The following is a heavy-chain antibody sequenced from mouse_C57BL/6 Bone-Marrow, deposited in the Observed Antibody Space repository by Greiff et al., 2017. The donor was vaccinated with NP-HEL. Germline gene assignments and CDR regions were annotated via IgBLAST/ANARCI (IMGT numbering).Heavy chain of an antibody. Sequence: QVQLQQPGAELVMPGASVKLSCKASGYTFTSYWMHWVKQRPGQGLEWIGEIDPSDSYTNYNQKFKGKSTLTVDKSSSTAHMQLSSLTSEDSAVYYCARVYDYDDWFAYWGQGTLVTVSA. CDR3: ARVYDYDDWFAY. J-gene: IGHJ3*01. CDR2: IDPSDSYT. V-gene: IGHV1-69*01. D-gene: IGHD2-4*01. CDR1: GYTFTSYW.